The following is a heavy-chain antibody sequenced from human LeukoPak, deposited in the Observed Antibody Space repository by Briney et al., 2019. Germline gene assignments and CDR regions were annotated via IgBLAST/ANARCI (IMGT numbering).Heavy chain of an antibody. CDR3: ARLAVRPFYYMDV. J-gene: IGHJ6*03. V-gene: IGHV4-38-2*01. CDR1: GYSISSGYY. D-gene: IGHD2-2*01. Sequence: PSETLSLTCAVSGYSISSGYYWGWIRQPPGKGLEWIGSIYHSGSTYYNLSLKSRVTISVDTSKNQFSLKLSSVTAADTAVYYCARLAVRPFYYMDVWGKGTTVTVSS. CDR2: IYHSGST.